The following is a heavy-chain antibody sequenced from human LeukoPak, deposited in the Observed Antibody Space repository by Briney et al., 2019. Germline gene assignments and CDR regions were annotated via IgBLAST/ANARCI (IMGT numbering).Heavy chain of an antibody. D-gene: IGHD3-16*02. J-gene: IGHJ4*02. Sequence: GASVKVSCKASGYTFTSYGISWVRQAPGQGLEWMGSISIYNGNTKYAQNFQGRVTMTTDTSTSTAYMELRSLRSDDTAVYCCARDQYDSVWGSYRPYFDYWGQGTLVTVSS. CDR2: ISIYNGNT. V-gene: IGHV1-18*01. CDR1: GYTFTSYG. CDR3: ARDQYDSVWGSYRPYFDY.